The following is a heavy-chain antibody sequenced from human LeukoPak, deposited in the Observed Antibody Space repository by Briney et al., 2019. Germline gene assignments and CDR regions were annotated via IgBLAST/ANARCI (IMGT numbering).Heavy chain of an antibody. J-gene: IGHJ3*02. CDR3: ARVVTGAFDI. D-gene: IGHD2-21*02. CDR1: GFTFSSYA. Sequence: PGGSLRLSCAASGFTFSSYAMHWVRQAPGKGLEYVSAISSNGGSTYYANSVKGRFTISRDNSKNTLYLQMGSLRAEDMAVYYCARVVTGAFDIWGQGTMVTV. CDR2: ISSNGGST. V-gene: IGHV3-64*01.